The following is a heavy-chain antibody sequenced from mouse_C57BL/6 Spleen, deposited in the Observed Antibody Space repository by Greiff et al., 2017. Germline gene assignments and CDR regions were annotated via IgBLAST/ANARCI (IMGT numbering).Heavy chain of an antibody. J-gene: IGHJ1*03. D-gene: IGHD4-1*01. CDR1: GFPFSGYT. CDR3: AREEKLGLGWYFDV. V-gene: IGHV5-9*01. Sequence: VESGGGLVKPGGSLKLSCAASGFPFSGYTLSWVRQTPEKRLEWVATISGGGGNTYYPDRVKGRFTISRDNAKNTLYLQMSSLRSEDTALYYCAREEKLGLGWYFDVWGTGTTVTVSS. CDR2: ISGGGGNT.